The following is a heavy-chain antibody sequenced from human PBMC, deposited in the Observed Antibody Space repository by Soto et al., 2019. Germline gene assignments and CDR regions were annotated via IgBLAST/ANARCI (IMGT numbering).Heavy chain of an antibody. CDR3: ARVGGRTRFAFDI. CDR2: IYYSGST. J-gene: IGHJ3*02. V-gene: IGHV4-59*01. CDR1: GGSISSYY. D-gene: IGHD1-26*01. Sequence: SETLSLTCTVSGGSISSYYWSWIRQPPGKGLEWIGYIYYSGSTNYNPSLKSRVTISVDTSKNQFSLKLSSVTAADTAVYYCARVGGRTRFAFDIWGQGTMVTVS.